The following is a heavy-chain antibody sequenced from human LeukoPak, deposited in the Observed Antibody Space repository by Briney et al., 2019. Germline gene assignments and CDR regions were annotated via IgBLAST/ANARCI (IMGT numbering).Heavy chain of an antibody. J-gene: IGHJ6*02. D-gene: IGHD3-3*01. V-gene: IGHV4-4*07. CDR2: IYTSGST. Sequence: SETLSLTCTVSGGSITIYYRSWIRQPAGKGLEWIGRIYTSGSTNYNPSLKSRVTMSVDTSKNQFSLKLSSVTAADTAVYYCARDHHDFWSGSYGMDVWGQGTTVTVSS. CDR3: ARDHHDFWSGSYGMDV. CDR1: GGSITIYY.